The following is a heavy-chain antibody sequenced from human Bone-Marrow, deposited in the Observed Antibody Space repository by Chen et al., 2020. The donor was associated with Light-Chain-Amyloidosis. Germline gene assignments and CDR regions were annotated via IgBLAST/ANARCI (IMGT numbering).Heavy chain of an antibody. CDR2: IKPKSGAT. CDR1: GYTFTAHF. V-gene: IGHV1-2*02. J-gene: IGHJ4*02. D-gene: IGHD3-22*01. CDR3: IFRGPDFDT. Sequence: QVQLVQSGAEVKRPGASVKVSCEASGYTFTAHFMYWVRQAPGQGPEWMGWIKPKSGATTYVQKFQGRLSLTRDTSISTAYMELSSLRSDDTAVYYCIFRGPDFDTWGRGSLVTVSS.